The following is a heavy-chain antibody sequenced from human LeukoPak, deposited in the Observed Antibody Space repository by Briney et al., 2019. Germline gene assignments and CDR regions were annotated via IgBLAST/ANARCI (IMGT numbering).Heavy chain of an antibody. D-gene: IGHD3-10*01. CDR2: IYTTGST. V-gene: IGHV4-61*02. CDR1: GGSISSGSYY. Sequence: KPSETLSLTCTVSGGSISSGSYYWSWIRQSAGKGLEWIGRIYTTGSTNYNPSLKSRVTISVDTSKNQFSLKVSSVTAADTAVYYCARGSRYYGSGSYYNGDWFDPWGQGTLVTVSS. CDR3: ARGSRYYGSGSYYNGDWFDP. J-gene: IGHJ5*02.